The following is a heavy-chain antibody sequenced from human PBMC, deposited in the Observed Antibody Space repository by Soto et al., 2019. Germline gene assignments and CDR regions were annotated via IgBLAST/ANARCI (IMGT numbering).Heavy chain of an antibody. CDR1: GYTFTSYG. D-gene: IGHD2-2*01. V-gene: IGHV1-18*01. CDR3: ASVADCISTSCYSSFDY. Sequence: QVQLVQSGAEVKKPGASVKVSCKASGYTFTSYGISWVRQAPGQGLEWMGWISAYNGNTNYAQKLQGRVTMTTDTSTSTAHMELRSLRSDDTAVYYCASVADCISTSCYSSFDYWGQGTLVTVSS. CDR2: ISAYNGNT. J-gene: IGHJ4*02.